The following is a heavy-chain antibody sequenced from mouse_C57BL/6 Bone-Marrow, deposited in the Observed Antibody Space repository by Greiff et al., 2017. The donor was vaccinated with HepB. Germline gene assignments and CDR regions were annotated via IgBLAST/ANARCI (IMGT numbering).Heavy chain of an antibody. CDR1: GFSSTSYA. CDR2: IWTGGGT. J-gene: IGHJ4*01. V-gene: IGHV2-9-1*01. CDR3: ARKKGLLRPYYYAMDY. D-gene: IGHD2-3*01. Sequence: VKLMESGPGLVAPSQSLSITCTVSGFSSTSYAISWVRQPPGKGLEWLGVIWTGGGTNYNSALKSRLSISKDNSKSQVFLKMNSLQTDDTARYYCARKKGLLRPYYYAMDYWGQGTSVTVSS.